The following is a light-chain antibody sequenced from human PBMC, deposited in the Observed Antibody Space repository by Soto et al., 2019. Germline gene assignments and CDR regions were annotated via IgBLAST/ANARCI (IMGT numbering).Light chain of an antibody. CDR3: QQYSRNPLT. CDR2: KAS. CDR1: QSVSSW. Sequence: DIQMTQSPSTLSASVGDRVTITCRASQSVSSWLAWYQQKPGEVPKLLIYKASSLESGVPSRFSGSGSGTEFTLTISSLQPDDFVTYYCQQYSRNPLTFRGETKVEIK. J-gene: IGKJ4*01. V-gene: IGKV1-5*03.